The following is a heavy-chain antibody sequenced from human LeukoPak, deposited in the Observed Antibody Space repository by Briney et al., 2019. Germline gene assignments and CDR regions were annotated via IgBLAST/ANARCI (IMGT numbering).Heavy chain of an antibody. CDR2: INPSDGST. CDR3: TRVVVDSSGWYHFDY. V-gene: IGHV1-46*01. D-gene: IGHD6-19*01. CDR1: GYTFTTYY. Sequence: ASVKVSCKASGYTFTTYYMHCVRQAPGQGLEWMAKINPSDGSTNYAQKFQGRVTMTRDTSTSTVYMELSSLRSEDTAVYYCTRVVVDSSGWYHFDYWGQGTLVTVSS. J-gene: IGHJ4*02.